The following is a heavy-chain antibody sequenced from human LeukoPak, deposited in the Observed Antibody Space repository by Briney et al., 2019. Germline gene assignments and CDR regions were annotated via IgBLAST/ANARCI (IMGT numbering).Heavy chain of an antibody. J-gene: IGHJ4*02. CDR1: GGSISSYY. D-gene: IGHD5-18*01. CDR2: IYYSGGT. Sequence: SETLSLTCTVSGGSISSYYWSWIRQPPGKGLEWIGYIYYSGGTNYNPSLKSRVTISVDTSKKQFSLELSSVTAADTAVYFCARGLRGYSYGNWGQGTLVTVSS. V-gene: IGHV4-59*01. CDR3: ARGLRGYSYGN.